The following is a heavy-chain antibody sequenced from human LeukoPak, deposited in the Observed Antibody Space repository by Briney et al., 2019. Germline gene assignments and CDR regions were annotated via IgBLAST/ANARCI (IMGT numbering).Heavy chain of an antibody. V-gene: IGHV4-59*01. D-gene: IGHD5-18*01. CDR2: IHYSGSA. CDR1: GGSISTSY. J-gene: IGHJ4*02. CDR3: ARGDDEYTYGYYFAS. Sequence: SETLSLTCTVSGGSISTSYWGWIRQPPGKGLEYIGFIHYSGSANYNSSLESRVTISLDTSKNQFSLNLRSVTAADTGIYYCARGDDEYTYGYYFASWGQGTLVTVSS.